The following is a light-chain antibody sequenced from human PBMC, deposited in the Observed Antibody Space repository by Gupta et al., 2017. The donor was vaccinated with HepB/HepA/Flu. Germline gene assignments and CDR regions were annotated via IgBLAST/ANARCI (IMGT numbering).Light chain of an antibody. CDR3: QQYGSSPRT. J-gene: IGKJ1*01. Sequence: EVVLTQSPDTLSLSPGERATLSCRASQSVRSNLAWYQQKPGQAPSVLIYDASSRATGIPDRFSDSGSGTDFTLTITRLEAEDFAVYYCQQYGSSPRTFGQGTKVEIK. V-gene: IGKV3-20*01. CDR2: DAS. CDR1: QSVRSN.